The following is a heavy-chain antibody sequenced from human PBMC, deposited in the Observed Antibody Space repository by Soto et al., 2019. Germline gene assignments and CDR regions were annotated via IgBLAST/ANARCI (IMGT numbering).Heavy chain of an antibody. V-gene: IGHV4-39*01. CDR3: ALNALDY. CDR1: GGSISSSSYY. J-gene: IGHJ4*02. CDR2: IYYSGST. Sequence: PSETLSLTCTVSGGSISSSSYYWGWIRQPPGKGLEWIGSIYYSGSTYYNPSLKSRVTISVDTSKSRFSLKLSSVTAADTAVYYCALNALDYWGQGTLVTVSS.